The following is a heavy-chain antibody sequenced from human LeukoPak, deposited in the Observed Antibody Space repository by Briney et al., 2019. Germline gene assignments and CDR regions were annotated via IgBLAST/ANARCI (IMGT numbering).Heavy chain of an antibody. CDR1: GFTYSSYG. J-gene: IGHJ4*02. V-gene: IGHV3-30*18. CDR3: AKDRVELPGTNTPTDY. Sequence: GGSLRLSCAASGFTYSSYGMHWVRQAPGKGLEWVAVISYDGSNKYYADSVKGRFTISRDNSKNTLYLQMNSLRAEDTAVYYCAKDRVELPGTNTPTDYWGQGALVTVSS. D-gene: IGHD2-15*01. CDR2: ISYDGSNK.